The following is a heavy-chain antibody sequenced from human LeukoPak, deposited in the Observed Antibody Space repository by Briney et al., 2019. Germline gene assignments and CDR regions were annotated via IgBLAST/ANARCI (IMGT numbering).Heavy chain of an antibody. CDR1: GFTFSSYA. D-gene: IGHD1-7*01. V-gene: IGHV3-23*01. J-gene: IGHJ4*02. CDR2: ISGSGGST. Sequence: GGSLRLSCAASGFTFSSYAMSWVRQAPGKGLEWVSAISGSGGSTYYADSVKGRFTTSRDNSKNTLYLQMNSLRAEDTAVYYCAKLTWNYGGTFDYWGQGTLVTVSS. CDR3: AKLTWNYGGTFDY.